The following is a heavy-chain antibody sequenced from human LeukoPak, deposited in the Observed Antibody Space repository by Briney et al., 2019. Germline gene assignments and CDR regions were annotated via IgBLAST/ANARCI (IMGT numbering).Heavy chain of an antibody. D-gene: IGHD4-11*01. CDR3: AVDDYSNTEYFQH. CDR2: IYTSGST. Sequence: PSETLSLTCTVSGGSISSGSYYWSWIRQPAGTGLEWIGRIYTSGSTNYNPSLKSRVTISVDTSKNQFSLKLSSVTAADTAVYYCAVDDYSNTEYFQHWGQGTLVTVSS. J-gene: IGHJ1*01. CDR1: GGSISSGSYY. V-gene: IGHV4-61*02.